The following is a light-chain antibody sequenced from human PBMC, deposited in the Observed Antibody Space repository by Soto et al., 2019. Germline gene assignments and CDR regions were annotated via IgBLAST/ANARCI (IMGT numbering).Light chain of an antibody. Sequence: QSVLTQPPSASGTPGQRVTISCSGSSSNIGSNTVSWYQQLPGTAPKLLIYSNNQRPSGVPDRLSGSKSGTSASLAIRGLQSEDEADYYCAAWDDSLNGVVFGGGTQLTVL. CDR1: SSNIGSNT. CDR2: SNN. V-gene: IGLV1-44*01. J-gene: IGLJ2*01. CDR3: AAWDDSLNGVV.